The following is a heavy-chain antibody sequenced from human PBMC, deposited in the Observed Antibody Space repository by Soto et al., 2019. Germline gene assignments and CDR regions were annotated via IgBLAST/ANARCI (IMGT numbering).Heavy chain of an antibody. CDR1: GFTFSDYY. D-gene: IGHD1-1*01. V-gene: IGHV3-11*01. CDR3: ARSRDWNDASYFDY. J-gene: IGHJ4*02. CDR2: ISRSGSTI. Sequence: QVQLVESGGDLVKPGGSLRLSCAASGFTFSDYYMNWIRQAPGEGLEWISYISRSGSTIYYADSVKGRFTISRDNAQNSLYLQMNGLRAEDTAVYYCARSRDWNDASYFDYWGQGTLVTVSS.